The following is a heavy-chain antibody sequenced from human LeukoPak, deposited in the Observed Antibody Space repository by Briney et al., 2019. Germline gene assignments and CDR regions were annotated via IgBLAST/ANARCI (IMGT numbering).Heavy chain of an antibody. CDR2: IYYSGDT. J-gene: IGHJ5*02. D-gene: IGHD3-3*01. CDR1: GGSISSDSYH. Sequence: SETLSLTCTVSGGSISSDSYHWGWIRQPPGKGLEWIGSIYYSGDTNYNPSLKSRVTMSVVTSKNQFSLKLRSVTAADTAVYYCARDYSDITIFGVVLHWFAPWGQGTLVTVSS. V-gene: IGHV4-39*07. CDR3: ARDYSDITIFGVVLHWFAP.